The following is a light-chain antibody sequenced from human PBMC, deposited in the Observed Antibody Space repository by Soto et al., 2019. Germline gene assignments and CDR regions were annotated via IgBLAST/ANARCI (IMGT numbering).Light chain of an antibody. V-gene: IGLV2-11*01. CDR3: CSYTGTSSYVR. CDR1: NGDVGAYNH. Sequence: QSVLTQPRSVSGSPGQSVTISCTGTNGDVGAYNHVSWYQQHPGKVPKLIIYAVTKRPSGVPVRFSASKSGDTASLTISGLQADDEADYFCCSYTGTSSYVRFGGGTQLTVL. J-gene: IGLJ2*01. CDR2: AVT.